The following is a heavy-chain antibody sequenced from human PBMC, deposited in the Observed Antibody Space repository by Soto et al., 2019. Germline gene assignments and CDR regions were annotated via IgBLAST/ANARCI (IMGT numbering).Heavy chain of an antibody. D-gene: IGHD3-10*01. CDR1: GFTFSNAW. CDR2: IKSKTDGGTT. V-gene: IGHV3-15*01. CDR3: TTLYGSGSYGGYYYYYMDV. Sequence: GGSLRLSCAASGFTFSNAWMSWVRQAPGKGLEWVGRIKSKTDGGTTDYAAPVKGRFTISRDDSKNTLYLQMNSLKTEDTAVYYCTTLYGSGSYGGYYYYYMDVWGKGTTVTVSS. J-gene: IGHJ6*03.